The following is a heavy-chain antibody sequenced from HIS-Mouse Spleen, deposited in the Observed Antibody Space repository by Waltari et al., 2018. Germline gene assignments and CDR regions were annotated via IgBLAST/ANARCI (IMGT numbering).Heavy chain of an antibody. D-gene: IGHD4-17*01. Sequence: EVQLVESGGGLVKPGGSLRLSCAASGFTFSSYWMSWVRQAPGKGLEWVAKIKQDGSEKNYVDSVKGRFTISRDNAKNSLYLQMNSLRAEDTAVYYCAREPHYGGNSHFDYWGQGTLVTVSS. V-gene: IGHV3-7*01. J-gene: IGHJ4*02. CDR2: IKQDGSEK. CDR1: GFTFSSYW. CDR3: AREPHYGGNSHFDY.